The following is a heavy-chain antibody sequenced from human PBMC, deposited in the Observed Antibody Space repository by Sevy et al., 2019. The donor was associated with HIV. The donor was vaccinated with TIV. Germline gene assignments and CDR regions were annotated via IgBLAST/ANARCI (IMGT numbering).Heavy chain of an antibody. Sequence: GGSLRLSCSASEFTFSSYAMSWVRQAPGKGLEWVSSISGSGRFTYYADFVDGRFIISRDNSKNTLSVQMNSLSAEDTAVYYCAKGFCSGATCPRDYYYYGMDVWGQGTTVTVSS. CDR1: EFTFSSYA. CDR2: ISGSGRFT. D-gene: IGHD2-15*01. CDR3: AKGFCSGATCPRDYYYYGMDV. J-gene: IGHJ6*02. V-gene: IGHV3-23*01.